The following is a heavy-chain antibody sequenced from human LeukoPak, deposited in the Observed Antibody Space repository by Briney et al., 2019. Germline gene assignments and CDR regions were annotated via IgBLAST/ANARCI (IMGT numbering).Heavy chain of an antibody. Sequence: PGGSLRLSCAASGFTFSNYWMTWVRQAPGKGLEWVANMNGDGSEKYYVGSVKGRFTISRDNAKNSLYLQMNSLRAEDTAVYYCARDKVGVAGPAYWGQGTLVTVSS. D-gene: IGHD6-19*01. CDR3: ARDKVGVAGPAY. CDR2: MNGDGSEK. J-gene: IGHJ4*02. CDR1: GFTFSNYW. V-gene: IGHV3-7*05.